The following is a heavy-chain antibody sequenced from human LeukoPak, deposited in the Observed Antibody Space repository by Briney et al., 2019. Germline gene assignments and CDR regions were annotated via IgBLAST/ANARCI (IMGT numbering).Heavy chain of an antibody. CDR3: ARDRTKYCRSTSCPLDY. CDR2: INPKSGGT. V-gene: IGHV1-2*02. Sequence: GASVKVSCKASGYTFSGYYMHWVRQAPGQGLEWMGWINPKSGGTNEAQKFHDRVTMTRDASIRTAYMELSRLRSDDTAVYYCARDRTKYCRSTSCPLDYWGQGTLVTVSS. D-gene: IGHD2-2*01. J-gene: IGHJ4*02. CDR1: GYTFSGYY.